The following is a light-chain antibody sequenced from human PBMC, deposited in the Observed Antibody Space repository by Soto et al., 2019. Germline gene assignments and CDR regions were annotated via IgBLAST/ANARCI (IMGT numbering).Light chain of an antibody. CDR2: GAS. CDR1: QSVNRY. Sequence: EIVLTQYPATLSLSPGERATLSCWASQSVNRYLVWYQQKPGQAPRLLMYGASGRATGIPGRFSGSGSGTDFTLTISRLEPEDFAVYYCQQYGSSPLSFGGGTKVDNK. J-gene: IGKJ4*01. CDR3: QQYGSSPLS. V-gene: IGKV3-20*01.